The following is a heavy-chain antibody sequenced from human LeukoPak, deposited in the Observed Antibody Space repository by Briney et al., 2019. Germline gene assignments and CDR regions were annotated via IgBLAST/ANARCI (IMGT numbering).Heavy chain of an antibody. D-gene: IGHD5-18*01. CDR1: GFTFSSYS. V-gene: IGHV3-23*01. J-gene: IGHJ4*02. Sequence: GGSLRLSCAASGFTFSSYSMNWVRQSPGKELEWVSAITASGGNTYYADSVKGRFTISRDNSKNTLYLQVNSLRAEDTAVYYCAKGNGYSYGRYYFDYWGQGTLVTVSS. CDR3: AKGNGYSYGRYYFDY. CDR2: ITASGGNT.